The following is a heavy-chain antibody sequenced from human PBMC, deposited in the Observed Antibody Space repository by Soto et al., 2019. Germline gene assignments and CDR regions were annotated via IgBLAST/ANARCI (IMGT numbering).Heavy chain of an antibody. CDR2: ITGRGTGS. CDR1: GFNFGSYA. V-gene: IGHV3-23*01. CDR3: AKTPQTQGLRYDWFEP. J-gene: IGHJ5*02. D-gene: IGHD2-2*02. Sequence: EVELLESGGGLVQPGGSLRLSCAASGFNFGSYAMSWVRQAPGKGLEWVSTITGRGTGSYYADSVKGRFTVSRDKSNNSMFLENDKLSVQGKADHFFAKTPQTQGLRYDWFEPRGQGTLVTVSS.